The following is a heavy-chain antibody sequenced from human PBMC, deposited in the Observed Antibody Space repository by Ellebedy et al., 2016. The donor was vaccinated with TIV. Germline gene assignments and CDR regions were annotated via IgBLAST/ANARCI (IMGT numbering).Heavy chain of an antibody. Sequence: GESLKISXAASGFTFTNAWMSWVRQAPGAGLEWVSSISSDSHYIDYADSVKGRFTISRDNAKTSLYLQMNSLRAEDTAVYYCAREGSGYYSVDAFDIWGQGTAVTVSS. CDR1: GFTFTNAW. D-gene: IGHD3-22*01. CDR2: ISSDSHYI. CDR3: AREGSGYYSVDAFDI. J-gene: IGHJ3*02. V-gene: IGHV3-21*01.